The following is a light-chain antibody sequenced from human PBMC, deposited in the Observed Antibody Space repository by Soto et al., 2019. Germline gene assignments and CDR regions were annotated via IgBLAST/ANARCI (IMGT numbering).Light chain of an antibody. CDR1: SSDIGAYNF. Sequence: QAVVTQPASVSGSPGQSITISCTGTSSDIGAYNFVSWYQQHPGKAPKLMLYDVNIRPSGVSNRFSGSKSGNTASLTISGLQAEDEADYYCTSWTTSITMIFGGGTKVTVL. J-gene: IGLJ2*01. V-gene: IGLV2-14*03. CDR2: DVN. CDR3: TSWTTSITMI.